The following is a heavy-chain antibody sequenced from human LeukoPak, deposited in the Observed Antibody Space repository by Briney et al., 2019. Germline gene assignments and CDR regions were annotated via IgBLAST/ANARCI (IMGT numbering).Heavy chain of an antibody. D-gene: IGHD3-22*01. CDR1: GASISSHY. CDR3: ARVVYYDNGGYFHNWFDP. V-gene: IGHV4-59*11. J-gene: IGHJ5*02. Sequence: SETLSLTCTVSGASISSHYWTWIRQPPGKGLEWIGYIYYSGSTNYNPSLKSRVTISVDTSKNQFSLKLSSVTAADTAVYYCARVVYYDNGGYFHNWFDPWGQGTLVTVSS. CDR2: IYYSGST.